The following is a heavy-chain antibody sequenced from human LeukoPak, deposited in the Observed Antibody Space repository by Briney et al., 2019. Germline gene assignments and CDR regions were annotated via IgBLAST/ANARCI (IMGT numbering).Heavy chain of an antibody. CDR2: IYTSGST. CDR1: GGSISSYY. V-gene: IGHV4-4*07. CDR3: ARVWGYDSSGTDFDY. J-gene: IGHJ4*02. Sequence: SETLSLTCTVSGGSISSYYWSWIRQPAGKGLEWIGRIYTSGSTNYNPSLKSRVTISVDTSKNQFSLKLSSVTAADTAVYYCARVWGYDSSGTDFDYWGQGTLVTVSS. D-gene: IGHD3-22*01.